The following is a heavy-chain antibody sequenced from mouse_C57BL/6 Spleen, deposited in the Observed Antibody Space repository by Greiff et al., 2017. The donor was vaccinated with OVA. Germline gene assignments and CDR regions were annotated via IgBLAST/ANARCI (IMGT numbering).Heavy chain of an antibody. Sequence: VQLQESGAELMKPGASVKLSCKATGYTFTGYWIEWVKQRPGHGLEWIGEILPGGGSTNYNEKFKGKATFTADTSSNTAYMQLSSLTTEDSAIYYGATYGSSYRFAYWGQGTLVTVSA. CDR2: ILPGGGST. D-gene: IGHD1-1*01. V-gene: IGHV1-9*01. CDR3: ATYGSSYRFAY. J-gene: IGHJ3*01. CDR1: GYTFTGYW.